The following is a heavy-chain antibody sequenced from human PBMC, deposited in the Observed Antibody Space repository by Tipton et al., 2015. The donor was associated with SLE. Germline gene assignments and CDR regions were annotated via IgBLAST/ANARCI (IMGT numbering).Heavy chain of an antibody. CDR1: GFTFSTYA. Sequence: SLRLSCAASGFTFSTYAMSWVRQAPGKGLEWVSGISGSGGTTYYADSVKGRFTISRDISKNMIYLQMSSLRGEDTAVYYCAKDGDSWPGDWFDPWGQGTLVTVSS. V-gene: IGHV3-23*01. D-gene: IGHD6-13*01. J-gene: IGHJ5*02. CDR2: ISGSGGTT. CDR3: AKDGDSWPGDWFDP.